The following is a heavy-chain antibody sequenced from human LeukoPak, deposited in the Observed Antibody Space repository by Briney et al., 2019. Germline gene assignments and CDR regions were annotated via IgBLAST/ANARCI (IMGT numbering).Heavy chain of an antibody. J-gene: IGHJ3*02. V-gene: IGHV4-34*08. CDR2: INHSGST. Sequence: GSLRLSCAASGFTFSSYGMSWIRQPPGKGLEWIGEINHSGSTNYNPSLKSRVTISVDTSKNQFSLKLSSVTAADTAVYYCAGGGPVDAFDIWGQGTMVTVSS. D-gene: IGHD1-26*01. CDR3: AGGGPVDAFDI. CDR1: GFTFSSYG.